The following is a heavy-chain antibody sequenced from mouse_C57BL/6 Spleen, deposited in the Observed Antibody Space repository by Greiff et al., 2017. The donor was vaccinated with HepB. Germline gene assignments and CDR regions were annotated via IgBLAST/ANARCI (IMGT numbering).Heavy chain of an antibody. CDR1: GYTFTSYW. CDR3: ARLTTVVATDDY. D-gene: IGHD1-1*01. V-gene: IGHV1-52*01. J-gene: IGHJ2*01. CDR2: IDPSDSET. Sequence: QVHVKQPGAELVRPGSSVKLSCKASGYTFTSYWMHWVKQRPIQGLEWIGNIDPSDSETHYNQKFKDKATLTVDKSSSTAYMQLSSLTSEDSAVSYCARLTTVVATDDYWGQGTTLTVSS.